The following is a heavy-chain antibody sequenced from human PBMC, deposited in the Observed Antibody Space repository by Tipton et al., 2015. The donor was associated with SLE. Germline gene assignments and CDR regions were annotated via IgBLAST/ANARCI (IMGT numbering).Heavy chain of an antibody. CDR1: GGSISSYY. J-gene: IGHJ3*02. CDR2: IYYGGST. V-gene: IGHV4-59*01. Sequence: TLSLTCTVSGGSISSYYWSWIRQPPGRGLEWIGYIYYGGSTNYNPSLKSRVTISVDTSKNQFSLKLSSVTAADTAVYYCARPGYSGSYYDLGAFDIWGQGTMVTVSS. D-gene: IGHD1-26*01. CDR3: ARPGYSGSYYDLGAFDI.